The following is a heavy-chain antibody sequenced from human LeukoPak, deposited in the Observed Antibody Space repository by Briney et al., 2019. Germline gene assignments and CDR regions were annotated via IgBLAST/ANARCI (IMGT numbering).Heavy chain of an antibody. CDR2: IGAYNGNT. CDR1: GYTFTSYG. V-gene: IGHV1-18*01. J-gene: IGHJ4*02. CDR3: ARGAVRVVGYFDY. D-gene: IGHD1-26*01. Sequence: ASVKVSCKASGYTFTSYGTSWVRQAPGQGLEWMGWIGAYNGNTNYAQKLQGRVTMTTDTSTSTAYMEMSRLTSDDTAVYYCARGAVRVVGYFDYWGQGTLVTVSS.